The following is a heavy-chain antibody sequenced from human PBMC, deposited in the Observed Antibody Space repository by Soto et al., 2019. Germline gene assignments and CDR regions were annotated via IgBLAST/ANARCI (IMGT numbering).Heavy chain of an antibody. CDR2: ISYDGNKK. CDR3: ARLFGGYSDSSASNAFDI. V-gene: IGHV3-30-3*01. CDR1: GFTFTRFA. Sequence: QAQLEESGGGVVQPGRSLTLSCAASGFTFTRFAIHWVRQAPGKGLEWVAFISYDGNKKKSADSVKGRFTISRDNSRNTVYLHMSSLRPEDTAVYSCARLFGGYSDSSASNAFDIWGQGTRVIVSS. D-gene: IGHD3-16*01. J-gene: IGHJ3*02.